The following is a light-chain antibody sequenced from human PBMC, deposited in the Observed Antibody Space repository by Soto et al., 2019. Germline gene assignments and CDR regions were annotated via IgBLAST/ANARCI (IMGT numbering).Light chain of an antibody. Sequence: QSVVTQPPSASGSPGQSVTISCTGTRNDIGAYEFVSWYQHHPGKAPKLIIYEVVQRPSGVPDRFSGSKSGNTASLTVSGLQAADEADYYCKSYAGSNTYVFGTGTKV. CDR3: KSYAGSNTYV. CDR2: EVV. CDR1: RNDIGAYEF. J-gene: IGLJ1*01. V-gene: IGLV2-8*01.